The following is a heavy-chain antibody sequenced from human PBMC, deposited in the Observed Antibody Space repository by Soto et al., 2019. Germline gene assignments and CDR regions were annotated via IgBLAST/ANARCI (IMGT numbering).Heavy chain of an antibody. V-gene: IGHV1-3*01. Sequence: ASVKVSCKASGYTTTSYGMHWVRKAPGQRLEWMGWINAGNGNTKYSQKYQARVTITRETSASTAYMELSSLRSEDTAVYYCARDLPYSSSRMDVWGQGTTVTVSS. CDR1: GYTTTSYG. D-gene: IGHD6-13*01. CDR3: ARDLPYSSSRMDV. CDR2: INAGNGNT. J-gene: IGHJ6*02.